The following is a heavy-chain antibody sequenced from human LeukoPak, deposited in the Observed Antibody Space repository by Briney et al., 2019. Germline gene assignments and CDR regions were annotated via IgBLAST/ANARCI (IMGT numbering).Heavy chain of an antibody. J-gene: IGHJ4*02. CDR2: ISYDGSNK. V-gene: IGHV3-30-3*01. D-gene: IGHD5-18*01. CDR3: ARQGAMNTDMSQRSPRPIDY. CDR1: GFTFSSYA. Sequence: GGSLRLSCAASGFTFSSYAMHWVRQAPGKGLEWVAVISYDGSNKYYADSVKGRFTISRDNSKNTLYLQMNSLRAEDTAVYYCARQGAMNTDMSQRSPRPIDYWGQGTLVTVSS.